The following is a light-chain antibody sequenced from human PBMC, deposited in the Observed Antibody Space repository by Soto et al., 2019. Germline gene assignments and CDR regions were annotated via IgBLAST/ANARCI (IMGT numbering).Light chain of an antibody. Sequence: QSVLTQPTSVSDAPRQRVTISCSGSSSNIGNNAVNWYQQLPGKAPKLLIYSDDLLPSGVSDRFSGSKSGTSASLAISGLQSEDEADYYCAAWDDSLNGVVFGGGTKLTVL. CDR1: SSNIGNNA. CDR3: AAWDDSLNGVV. V-gene: IGLV1-36*01. CDR2: SDD. J-gene: IGLJ2*01.